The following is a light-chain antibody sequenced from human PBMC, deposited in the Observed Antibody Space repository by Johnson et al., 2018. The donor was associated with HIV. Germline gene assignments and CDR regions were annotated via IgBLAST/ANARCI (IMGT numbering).Light chain of an antibody. CDR2: ENN. J-gene: IGLJ1*01. CDR1: SSNIGNNY. CDR3: GTWDSSLSAHYV. Sequence: QSVLTQPPSVSAAPGQKVTISCSGSSSNIGNNYVSWYQQLPGTAPKLLIYENNKRPSGIPDRFPGSKSGTSATLGITGLQTGDEADYYCGTWDSSLSAHYVFVTGTKITVL. V-gene: IGLV1-51*02.